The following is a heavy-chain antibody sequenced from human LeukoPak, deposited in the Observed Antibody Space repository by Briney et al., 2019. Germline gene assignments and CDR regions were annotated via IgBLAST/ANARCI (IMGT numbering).Heavy chain of an antibody. Sequence: SVKVSCKASGCTFSSYAISWVRQAPGQGLECMGGIIPIFGTANYAQEFQGRVTITADESTSTAYMELSSLRSEDTAVYYCARVAPPYNWNEEGHYFDYWGQGTLVTVSS. CDR1: GCTFSSYA. J-gene: IGHJ4*02. D-gene: IGHD1-20*01. V-gene: IGHV1-69*13. CDR3: ARVAPPYNWNEEGHYFDY. CDR2: IIPIFGTA.